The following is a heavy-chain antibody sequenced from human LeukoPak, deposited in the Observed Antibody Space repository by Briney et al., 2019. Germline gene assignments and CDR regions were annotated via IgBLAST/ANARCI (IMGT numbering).Heavy chain of an antibody. V-gene: IGHV3-11*01. J-gene: IGHJ5*02. CDR3: PREPDDYSAWFDP. D-gene: IGHD4-11*01. CDR2: ISSTGGTT. Sequence: GSLRLSCAASGFSFSDHYMNWIRQAPGKGLEWISYISSTGGTTEYADSVKGRFTISTDNANHSLFPQITTLRPHNTALHYSPREPDDYSAWFDPWGQGTLVSVSS. CDR1: GFSFSDHY.